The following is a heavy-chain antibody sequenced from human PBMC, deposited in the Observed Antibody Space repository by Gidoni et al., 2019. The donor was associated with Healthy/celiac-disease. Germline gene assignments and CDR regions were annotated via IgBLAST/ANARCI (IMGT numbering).Heavy chain of an antibody. Sequence: QVQLVESGGGLVKPGGSLRLSCAASGFTFRDYYMSWIRQAPGKVLELFSYISSSSSYTNYADSVKGRFTISRDNAKNSLYLQMNSLRAEDTAVYYCARGGNWQQLALDYGMDVWGQGTTVTVSS. J-gene: IGHJ6*02. CDR1: GFTFRDYY. CDR3: ARGGNWQQLALDYGMDV. CDR2: ISSSSSYT. D-gene: IGHD6-13*01. V-gene: IGHV3-11*06.